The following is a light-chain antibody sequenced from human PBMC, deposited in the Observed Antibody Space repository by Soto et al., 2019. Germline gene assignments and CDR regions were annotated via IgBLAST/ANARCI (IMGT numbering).Light chain of an antibody. CDR2: GNS. CDR1: SSNVGAGYG. V-gene: IGLV1-40*01. CDR3: QSYDSSLSGVV. J-gene: IGLJ2*01. Sequence: QSVLTQPPSVSGAPGQRVTIPCTGSSSNVGAGYGVHWYQHLPGTAPKLLIYGNSNRPSGVPDRFSGSKSGMSASLAITGLHAEDEADYYCQSYDSSLSGVVFGGGTKLTVL.